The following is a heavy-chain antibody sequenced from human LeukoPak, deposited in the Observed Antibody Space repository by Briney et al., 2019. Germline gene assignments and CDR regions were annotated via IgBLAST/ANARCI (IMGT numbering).Heavy chain of an antibody. V-gene: IGHV4-4*07. CDR3: ARDLGSQQWLLRYHYYYYMDV. CDR2: IYTSGST. J-gene: IGHJ6*03. CDR1: GGSISSYY. Sequence: SETLSLTCTVSGGSISSYYWSWIRQPAGKGLEWIGRIYTSGSTNYNPSLKSRVTMSVDTSKNQFSLKLSSVTAADTAVYYCARDLGSQQWLLRYHYYYYMDVWGKGTTVTVSS. D-gene: IGHD6-19*01.